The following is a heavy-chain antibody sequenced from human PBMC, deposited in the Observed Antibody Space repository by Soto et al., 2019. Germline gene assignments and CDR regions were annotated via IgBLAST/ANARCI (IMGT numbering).Heavy chain of an antibody. CDR1: GFSLSRYW. CDR2: IKQDGGEI. J-gene: IGHJ6*02. Sequence: GGSLRLSCAASGFSLSRYWMSWVRQAPGKGPEWVANIKQDGGEIYYVGSVKGRFTISRDNPTNSLYLQMNSLRAEDTATYYCAREDADAPMVRAGYDNGMDVWGQGTTVTVSS. CDR3: AREDADAPMVRAGYDNGMDV. D-gene: IGHD5-18*01. V-gene: IGHV3-7*05.